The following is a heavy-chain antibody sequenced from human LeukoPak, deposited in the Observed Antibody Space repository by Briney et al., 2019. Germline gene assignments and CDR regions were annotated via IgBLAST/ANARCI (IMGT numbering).Heavy chain of an antibody. CDR3: ARGRGYNAFDI. Sequence: PSETLSLTCTVSGGSISSYFWNWIRQPPGKGLEWIGYLYYGGGANYNPSLKSRVTISVDTSKNQFSLKLSSVTAADTAVYYCARGRGYNAFDIWGQGTMVTVSS. V-gene: IGHV4-59*12. D-gene: IGHD5-18*01. CDR1: GGSISSYF. CDR2: LYYGGGA. J-gene: IGHJ3*02.